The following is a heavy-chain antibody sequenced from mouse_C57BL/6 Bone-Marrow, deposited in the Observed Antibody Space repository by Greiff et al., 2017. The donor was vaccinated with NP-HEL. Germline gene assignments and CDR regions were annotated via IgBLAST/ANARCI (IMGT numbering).Heavy chain of an antibody. Sequence: VQLQQSGPELVKPGASVKIPCKASGYTFTDYNMDWVKQSHGKSLEWIGDINPNNGGTIYNQKFKGKATLTVDKSSSTAYMELRSLTSEDTAVYYCAIGLIYYYGSSPDYYAMDYWGQGTSVTVSS. CDR2: INPNNGGT. CDR3: AIGLIYYYGSSPDYYAMDY. CDR1: GYTFTDYN. J-gene: IGHJ4*01. V-gene: IGHV1-18*01. D-gene: IGHD1-1*01.